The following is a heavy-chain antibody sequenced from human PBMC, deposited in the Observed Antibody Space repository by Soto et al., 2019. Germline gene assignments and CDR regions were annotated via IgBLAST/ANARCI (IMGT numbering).Heavy chain of an antibody. CDR1: GFTFSSYG. D-gene: IGHD6-19*01. J-gene: IGHJ4*02. CDR2: ISKDGLDR. CDR3: ASPREGQWLVFDH. V-gene: IGHV3-30-3*01. Sequence: GSLRLSCAASGFTFSSYGMHWVRQSPGEGLAWVASISKDGLDRYYSESVKGRFTISRDDSKNTVFLQMNSLKVEDTAAYFCASPREGQWLVFDHWGQRTLVTVSS.